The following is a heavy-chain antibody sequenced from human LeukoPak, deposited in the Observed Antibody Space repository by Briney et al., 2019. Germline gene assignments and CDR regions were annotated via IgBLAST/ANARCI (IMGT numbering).Heavy chain of an antibody. CDR2: IKSDGSIT. CDR3: ARGDYFDF. Sequence: GGSLRLSCAASGFTFDDYAMHWVRQAPGKGLVWVSRIKSDGSITSNADSVKGRFTISRDNAKNTLYLEMNSLRAEDTAVYYCARGDYFDFWGQGTLVTVSS. V-gene: IGHV3-74*01. J-gene: IGHJ4*02. CDR1: GFTFDDYA.